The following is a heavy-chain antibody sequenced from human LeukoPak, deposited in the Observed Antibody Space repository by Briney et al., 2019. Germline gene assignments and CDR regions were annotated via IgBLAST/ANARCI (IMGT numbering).Heavy chain of an antibody. D-gene: IGHD6-19*01. CDR2: ISSSSSYI. V-gene: IGHV3-21*01. CDR3: ARDSIAVAGSFDY. Sequence: NPGGSLRLSCAASGFTFSSYSMNWVRQAPGKGLEWVSSISSSSSYIYYADSVKGRFTISRDNAKNSLYLQMNSLRAEDTAVYYCARDSIAVAGSFDYWGQGTLVTVSS. J-gene: IGHJ4*02. CDR1: GFTFSSYS.